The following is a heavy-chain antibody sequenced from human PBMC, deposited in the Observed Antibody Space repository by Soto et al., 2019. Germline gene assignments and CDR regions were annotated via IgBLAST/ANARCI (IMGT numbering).Heavy chain of an antibody. Sequence: VGSLRLSCAASGFTFSSYAMSCVRQAPGKGLEWVSAISGSGGSTYYADSVKGRFTISRDNSKNTLYLQMNSLRAEDTAVYYCAKDQYMGIAAAGTVFVYWVQGTLVTVSS. V-gene: IGHV3-23*01. J-gene: IGHJ4*02. CDR1: GFTFSSYA. D-gene: IGHD6-13*01. CDR2: ISGSGGST. CDR3: AKDQYMGIAAAGTVFVY.